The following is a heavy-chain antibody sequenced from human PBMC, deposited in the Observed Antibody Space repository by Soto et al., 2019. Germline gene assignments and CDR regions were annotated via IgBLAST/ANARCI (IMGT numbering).Heavy chain of an antibody. CDR1: GFTVSSNY. CDR2: IYSGGST. CDR3: AGYSSGWYAGKTSYYFDY. D-gene: IGHD6-19*01. V-gene: IGHV3-53*01. J-gene: IGHJ4*02. Sequence: PGGSLRLSCAASGFTVSSNYMSWVRQAPGKGLEWVSVIYSGGSTYYADSVKGRFTISRDNSKNTLYLQMNSLRAEDTAVYYCAGYSSGWYAGKTSYYFDYWGQGTLVTVS.